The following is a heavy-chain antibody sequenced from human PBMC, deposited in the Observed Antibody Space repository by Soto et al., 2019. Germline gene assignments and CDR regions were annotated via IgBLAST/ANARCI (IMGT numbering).Heavy chain of an antibody. CDR3: ARDRSPTMTTVTTWNY. Sequence: GGSLRLSFAASGFTFSSYGMHWVRQAPGKGLEWVAVIWYDGSNKYYADSVKGRFTISRDNSKNTLYLQMNSLRAEDTAVYYCARDRSPTMTTVTTWNYWGQGTLVTVS. CDR1: GFTFSSYG. D-gene: IGHD4-17*01. CDR2: IWYDGSNK. J-gene: IGHJ4*02. V-gene: IGHV3-33*01.